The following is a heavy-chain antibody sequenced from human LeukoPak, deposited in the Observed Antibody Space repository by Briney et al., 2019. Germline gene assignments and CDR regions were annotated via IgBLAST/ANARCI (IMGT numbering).Heavy chain of an antibody. CDR1: GGSISSGGYY. Sequence: PSETLSLTCTVSGGSISSGGYYWSWIRQQPGKGLEWIGYIYYSGSTYYNPSLKSRVTISVDTSKNQFSLKLSSVTAADTAVYYCARGGPPDIVVVPAAIYCFDYWGQGTLVTVSS. V-gene: IGHV4-31*03. D-gene: IGHD2-2*02. CDR2: IYYSGST. CDR3: ARGGPPDIVVVPAAIYCFDY. J-gene: IGHJ4*02.